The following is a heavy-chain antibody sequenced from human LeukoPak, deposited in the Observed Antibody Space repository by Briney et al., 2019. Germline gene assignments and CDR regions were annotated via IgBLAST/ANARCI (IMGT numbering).Heavy chain of an antibody. V-gene: IGHV1-69*05. D-gene: IGHD2-15*01. Sequence: ASVKVSCKASGGTFSSHAISWVRQAPGQGLEWLGGIIPIFGTANYAQKFQGRVTITTDESTSTAYMELSSLRSEDTAVYYCARAGRYCSGGSCYSGPYYYYMDVWGKGTTVTVSS. CDR1: GGTFSSHA. J-gene: IGHJ6*03. CDR3: ARAGRYCSGGSCYSGPYYYYMDV. CDR2: IIPIFGTA.